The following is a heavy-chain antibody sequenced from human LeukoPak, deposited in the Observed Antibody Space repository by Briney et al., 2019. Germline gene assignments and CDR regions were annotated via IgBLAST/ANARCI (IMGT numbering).Heavy chain of an antibody. CDR3: ARDGGILTGFDY. J-gene: IGHJ4*02. CDR2: INPKTGGT. V-gene: IGHV1-2*02. CDR1: GYTFTGYF. Sequence: ASVKVSCKASGYTFTGYFMHWVRLAPGQGLEWMGWINPKTGGTSYAQKFQGRVTMTRDTSISTAYMELSRLRYDDTAIYYCARDGGILTGFDYWGQGTLVTVS. D-gene: IGHD3-9*01.